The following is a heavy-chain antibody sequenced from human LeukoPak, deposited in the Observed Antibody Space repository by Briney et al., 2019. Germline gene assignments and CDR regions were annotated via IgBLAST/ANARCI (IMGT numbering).Heavy chain of an antibody. J-gene: IGHJ4*02. V-gene: IGHV4-4*07. CDR3: ARTYYYDRSGFYSGYYFDY. CDR1: GGSISSYY. D-gene: IGHD3-22*01. CDR2: IYTSGST. Sequence: SETLSLTCTVSGGSISSYYWSWIRQPAGKGLEWIGRIYTSGSTNYIPSLKSQVTMSVDTSKNQFSLKLSSVTAADTAVYYCARTYYYDRSGFYSGYYFDYWGQGTLVTVSS.